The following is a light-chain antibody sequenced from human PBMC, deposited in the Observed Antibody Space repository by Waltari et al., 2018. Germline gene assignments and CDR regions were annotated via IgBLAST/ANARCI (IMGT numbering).Light chain of an antibody. V-gene: IGLV3-19*01. CDR3: LSPETRGSWV. Sequence: SSELTQDPAVSVALGQTVRITCHGDSLKNYYASWYQHKPGQAPLPVMSGENYRPSGVPDRCSGSTSGNTASLTITGVQAEDEADYYCLSPETRGSWVFGGGTKLTVL. J-gene: IGLJ3*02. CDR1: SLKNYY. CDR2: GEN.